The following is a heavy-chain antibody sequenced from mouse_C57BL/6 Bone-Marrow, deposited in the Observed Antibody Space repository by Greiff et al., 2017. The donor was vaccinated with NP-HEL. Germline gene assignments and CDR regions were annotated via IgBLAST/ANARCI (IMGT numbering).Heavy chain of an antibody. V-gene: IGHV1-72*01. J-gene: IGHJ3*01. CDR1: GYTFTSYW. CDR2: IDPNSGGT. Sequence: QVQLQQPGAELVKPGASVKLSCKASGYTFTSYWMHWVKQRPGRGLEWIGRIDPNSGGTKYNEKFKSKATLTVDKPSSTAYMQLSSLTSEDSAVYYCARSMRGYDYDRTWFAYWGQGTLVTVSA. CDR3: ARSMRGYDYDRTWFAY. D-gene: IGHD2-4*01.